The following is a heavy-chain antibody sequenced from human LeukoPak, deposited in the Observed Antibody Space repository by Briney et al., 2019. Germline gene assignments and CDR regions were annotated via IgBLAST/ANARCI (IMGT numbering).Heavy chain of an antibody. D-gene: IGHD3-10*01. CDR1: GYTFTNYG. CDR3: ARSDYYGSGSYSTY. CDR2: INTYTGNP. J-gene: IGHJ4*02. V-gene: IGHV7-4-1*02. Sequence: ASVKVSCKASGYTFTNYGMNWVRQAPGQGLEWLGWINTYTGNPTYAQGFTGRFVFSLDTSVSTAYLQISSLKAEDTAVYYCARSDYYGSGSYSTYWGQGTLVTVSS.